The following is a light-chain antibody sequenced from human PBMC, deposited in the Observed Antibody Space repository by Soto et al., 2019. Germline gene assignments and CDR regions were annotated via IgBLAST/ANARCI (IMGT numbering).Light chain of an antibody. CDR3: QQFNSYPLT. CDR2: DAS. V-gene: IGKV1-13*02. Sequence: ASQFTQSPSSLSASVGDRVTITCRASHGISSALAWYQQKPGKASKLLIYDASSLESGVPSRFSGSGSGTDFTLTISSLQPEDFSTYYCQQFNSYPLTFGGGTKVEIK. CDR1: HGISSA. J-gene: IGKJ4*01.